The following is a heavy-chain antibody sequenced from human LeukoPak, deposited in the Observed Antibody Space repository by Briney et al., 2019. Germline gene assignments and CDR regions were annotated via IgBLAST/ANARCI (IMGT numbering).Heavy chain of an antibody. CDR1: GFTFSSYG. V-gene: IGHV3-33*01. CDR3: ARDGIAVAGFVDY. CDR2: IWYDGSNK. D-gene: IGHD6-19*01. J-gene: IGHJ4*02. Sequence: PGGSLRLSCAASGFTFSSYGMHWVRQAPGKALEWLAVIWYDGSNKYYADSVKGRFTISRDNSKNTLYLQMNSLRAEDTAVYYCARDGIAVAGFVDYWGQGTLVTVSS.